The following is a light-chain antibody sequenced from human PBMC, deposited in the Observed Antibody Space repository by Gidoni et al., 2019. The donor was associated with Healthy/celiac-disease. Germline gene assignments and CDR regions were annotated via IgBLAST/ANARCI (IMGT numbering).Light chain of an antibody. V-gene: IGKV1-5*03. J-gene: IGKJ1*01. CDR2: KAS. Sequence: DIQMTQSPSTLSASVGDRVTITCRASQSISSWLAWYQQKPGRAPKLLIYKASSLESGVPSRFSGSGSGTEFTLTISSLQPDDFATYYCQQYNSSXTFGQGTKVEIK. CDR3: QQYNSSXT. CDR1: QSISSW.